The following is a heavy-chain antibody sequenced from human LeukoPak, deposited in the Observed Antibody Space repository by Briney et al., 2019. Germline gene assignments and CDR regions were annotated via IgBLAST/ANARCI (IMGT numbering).Heavy chain of an antibody. D-gene: IGHD6-13*01. CDR3: ARARRYSSSWYEDY. V-gene: IGHV4-30-2*01. CDR1: GGSISSGGYY. J-gene: IGHJ4*02. Sequence: SQTLSLTCTVSGGSISSGGYYWSWIRQPPGKGLEWIGYIYHSGSTYYNPSLKSRVTISVDRSKNQFSLKLSSVTAADTAVYYCARARRYSSSWYEDYWGQGTLVTVSS. CDR2: IYHSGST.